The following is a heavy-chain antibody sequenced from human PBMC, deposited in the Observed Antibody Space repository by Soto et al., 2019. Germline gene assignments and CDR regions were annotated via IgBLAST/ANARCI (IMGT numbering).Heavy chain of an antibody. CDR2: VHYSGTT. CDR1: GGSISTYY. Sequence: QVQLQESGPGLVKPSETLSLTCTVSGGSISTYYWTWIRQPPGKGLEWIGYVHYSGTTKYNPSLKSRVTMSVDTSNNQFSLTLRSVTAADTAVYYCAGGKIIGPWGQGTLVTVSS. V-gene: IGHV4-59*01. CDR3: AGGKIIGP. D-gene: IGHD3-3*01. J-gene: IGHJ5*02.